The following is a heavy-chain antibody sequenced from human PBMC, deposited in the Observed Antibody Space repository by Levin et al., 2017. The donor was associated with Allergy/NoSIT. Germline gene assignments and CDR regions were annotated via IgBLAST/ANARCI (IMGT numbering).Heavy chain of an antibody. J-gene: IGHJ4*02. D-gene: IGHD3-22*01. Sequence: SCTASGFSFDDYAMHWVRQAPGKGLEWVSGISWNNDNIAYADSVKGRFTISRDNAKNSLYLQMDGLRTDDTALYYCAKGKFEDSSLFYFNLWGQGTLVTVSS. V-gene: IGHV3-9*01. CDR2: ISWNNDNI. CDR3: AKGKFEDSSLFYFNL. CDR1: GFSFDDYA.